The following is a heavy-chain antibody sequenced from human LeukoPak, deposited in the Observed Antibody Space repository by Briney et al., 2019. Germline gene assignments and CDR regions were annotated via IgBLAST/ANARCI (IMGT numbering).Heavy chain of an antibody. Sequence: ASVKVSCKASGYTFTSYDIHWVRQATGQGLEWMGRMNPNRGDTDYAQKFQGRVTMTRNTSISTAYMELSSLRSEDTAVYYCATVPPPRGPAARMVWFDPWGQGTLVTVSS. CDR2: MNPNRGDT. CDR1: GYTFTSYD. J-gene: IGHJ5*02. CDR3: ATVPPPRGPAARMVWFDP. D-gene: IGHD2-2*01. V-gene: IGHV1-8*01.